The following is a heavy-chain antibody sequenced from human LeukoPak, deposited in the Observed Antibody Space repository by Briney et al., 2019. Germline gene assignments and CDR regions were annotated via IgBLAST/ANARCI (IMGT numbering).Heavy chain of an antibody. CDR2: ISYDGSNK. D-gene: IGHD2-2*01. Sequence: GGSLRLSCAASGFTFSSNNMHWVRQAPGKGLEWVGFISYDGSNKYYADSVKGRFTISRDNSKNTLYLQLNSLRAEDTAVYYCATYTTSCSNFDHWGQGTLVTVSS. J-gene: IGHJ4*02. CDR1: GFTFSSNN. CDR3: ATYTTSCSNFDH. V-gene: IGHV3-30-3*01.